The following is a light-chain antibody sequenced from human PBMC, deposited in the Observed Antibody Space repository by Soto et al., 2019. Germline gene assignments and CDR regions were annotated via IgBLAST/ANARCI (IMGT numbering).Light chain of an antibody. CDR2: DVS. CDR3: QQLDSYPLT. J-gene: IGKJ4*01. V-gene: IGKV1-5*01. Sequence: DIQMTQSPSTVSASVGERVTITCRASQSVGNWLAWYQHKPGKAPKLLIYDVSSLESGLPSRFSGSGSGTEFILTISSLQPDDFATYYCQQLDSYPLTFGGGTKVDIK. CDR1: QSVGNW.